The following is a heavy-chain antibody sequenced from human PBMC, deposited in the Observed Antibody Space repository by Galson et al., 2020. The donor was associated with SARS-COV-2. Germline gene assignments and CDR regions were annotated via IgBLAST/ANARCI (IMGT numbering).Heavy chain of an antibody. CDR1: GFTFSSYW. CDR3: ARDLSEWGLASACPACFDY. V-gene: IGHV3-7*01. J-gene: IGHJ4*02. D-gene: IGHD1-26*01. Sequence: GGSLRLSCSASGFTFSSYWMSWVRQAPGKGLEWVANIKQDGSEKYYVDSVKGRFTISRDNAKNSLYLQLNSLRAEDTAVYYCARDLSEWGLASACPACFDYWGQGTLVTVSS. CDR2: IKQDGSEK.